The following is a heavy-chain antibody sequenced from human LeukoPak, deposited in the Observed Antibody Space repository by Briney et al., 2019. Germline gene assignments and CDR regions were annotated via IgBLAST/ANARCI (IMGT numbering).Heavy chain of an antibody. CDR3: ARGNRDGYKFDF. CDR2: IYYSGST. J-gene: IGHJ4*02. CDR1: GGSISSSSYY. D-gene: IGHD5-24*01. V-gene: IGHV4-39*07. Sequence: SETLSLTCTVSGGSISSSSYYWGWIRQPPGKGLEWIGSIYYSGSTYYNPSLKSRVTISVDTSKNQFSLKLSSVTAADTAVYYCARGNRDGYKFDFWGPGTLVTVSS.